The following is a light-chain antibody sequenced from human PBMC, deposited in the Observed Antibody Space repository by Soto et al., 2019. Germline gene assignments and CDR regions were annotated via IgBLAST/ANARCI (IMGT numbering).Light chain of an antibody. CDR1: SSNIGAGYD. CDR3: QSYDISLRGYV. CDR2: GNT. V-gene: IGLV1-40*01. J-gene: IGLJ1*01. Sequence: QSVLTQPPSVSGAPGQRVTISCTGGSSNIGAGYDVHWYQQLPGTAPKLLIYGNTDRPSGVPDRFSGSKSGTSASLAITGLQPEDEADYYCQSYDISLRGYVFGDGTKVTVL.